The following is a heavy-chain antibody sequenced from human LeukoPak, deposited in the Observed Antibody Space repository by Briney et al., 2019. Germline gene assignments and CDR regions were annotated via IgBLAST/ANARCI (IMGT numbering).Heavy chain of an antibody. V-gene: IGHV3-23*01. CDR3: AKGPDYDILTGYYGGDY. Sequence: PGGSLRLSCAASGFTFSSYAMSLVRQAPGKGLEWVSAISGSGGSTYYADSVKGRFTISRENSKNTLYRQMNRQRAEETAVYYCAKGPDYDILTGYYGGDYWGQRTQVTDSS. D-gene: IGHD3-9*01. J-gene: IGHJ4*02. CDR2: ISGSGGST. CDR1: GFTFSSYA.